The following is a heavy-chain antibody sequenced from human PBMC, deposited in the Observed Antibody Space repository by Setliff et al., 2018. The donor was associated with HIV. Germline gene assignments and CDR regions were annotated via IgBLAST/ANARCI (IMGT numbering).Heavy chain of an antibody. J-gene: IGHJ5*02. Sequence: ASGFTFSSYWMHRVRQAPGKGPVWVSRISGDGSSINYADSVKGRCTISRDNAKKSLYLQMNSLRAEDTAVYYCARGLERTNVLFGVVSIWFDPWGQGTLVTSPQ. CDR3: ARGLERTNVLFGVVSIWFDP. D-gene: IGHD3-3*01. CDR1: GFTFSSYW. V-gene: IGHV3-74*01. CDR2: ISGDGSSI.